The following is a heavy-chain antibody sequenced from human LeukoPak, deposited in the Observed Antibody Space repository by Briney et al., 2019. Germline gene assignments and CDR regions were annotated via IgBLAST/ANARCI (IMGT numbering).Heavy chain of an antibody. Sequence: PSETLSLTCTVSGGSISSYYWSWIRQPPGKGLEWIGYIYYSGNTYYNPSLKSRVTISVDTSKNQFSLKLSSVTAADTAVYYCAREEVWVATIYPFDIWGXXTXXTXSS. J-gene: IGHJ3*02. CDR1: GGSISSYY. CDR3: AREEVWVATIYPFDI. CDR2: IYYSGNT. V-gene: IGHV4-59*12. D-gene: IGHD5-12*01.